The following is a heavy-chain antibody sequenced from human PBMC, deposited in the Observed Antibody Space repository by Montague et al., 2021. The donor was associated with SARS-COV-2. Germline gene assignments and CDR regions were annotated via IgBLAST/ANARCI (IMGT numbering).Heavy chain of an antibody. J-gene: IGHJ4*02. D-gene: IGHD1-26*01. CDR2: ISYDGSNK. CDR3: ARARHGSYYDYFDY. CDR1: GFTFSSYA. V-gene: IGHV3-30*04. Sequence: SLRLSCAASGFTFSSYAMHWVRQAPGKGLEWVAVISYDGSNKCYXDSVKGRFTISRDNSKNTLYLQMNSLRAKDTAVYYCARARHGSYYDYFDYWGQGTLVTVSS.